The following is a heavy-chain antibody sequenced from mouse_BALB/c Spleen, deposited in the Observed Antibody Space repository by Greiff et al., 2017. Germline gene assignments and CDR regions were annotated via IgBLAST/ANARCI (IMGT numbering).Heavy chain of an antibody. Sequence: EVKVIESGGGLVQPGGSLKLSCAASGFDFSRYWMSWVRQAPGKGLEWIGEINPDSSTINYTPSLKDKFIISRDNAKNTLYLQMSKVRSEDTALYYCARADHYYGSRRYFDVWGAGTTVTVSS. D-gene: IGHD1-1*01. J-gene: IGHJ1*01. CDR1: GFDFSRYW. CDR3: ARADHYYGSRRYFDV. V-gene: IGHV4-1*02. CDR2: INPDSSTI.